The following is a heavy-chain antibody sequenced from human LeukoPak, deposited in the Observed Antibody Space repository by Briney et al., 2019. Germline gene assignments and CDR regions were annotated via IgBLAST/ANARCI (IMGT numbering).Heavy chain of an antibody. Sequence: GGSLRLSCAASGFTFSNYWMSWVRQAPGKGLEWVANIKEDGSEKYYVDSVKGRFTISRDNSKNTLYLQMNSLRAEDTAVYYCAKGSYSSGWYAYYFDYWGQGTLVTVSS. CDR3: AKGSYSSGWYAYYFDY. V-gene: IGHV3-7*03. CDR2: IKEDGSEK. CDR1: GFTFSNYW. J-gene: IGHJ4*02. D-gene: IGHD6-19*01.